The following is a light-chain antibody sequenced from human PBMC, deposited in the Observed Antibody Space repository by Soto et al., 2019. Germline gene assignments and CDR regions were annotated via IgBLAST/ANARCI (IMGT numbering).Light chain of an antibody. Sequence: EIVMTPSPGTLSVSPVERATLSCRASQTIGSNLAWYQQKPGQPPRLLIYDASTRATDIPARFTGSGSGTEFTLTISSLQSEDFATYYCQQYNNYWTFGQGTKVDIK. CDR2: DAS. CDR3: QQYNNYWT. V-gene: IGKV3-15*01. CDR1: QTIGSN. J-gene: IGKJ1*01.